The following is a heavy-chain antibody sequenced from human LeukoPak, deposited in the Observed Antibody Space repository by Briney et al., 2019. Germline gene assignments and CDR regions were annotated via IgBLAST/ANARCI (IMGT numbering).Heavy chain of an antibody. CDR2: ISGSGGST. D-gene: IGHD3-10*01. CDR3: AKSTMVRGVIQNFDY. V-gene: IGHV3-23*01. J-gene: IGHJ4*02. Sequence: GGSLRLSCAASGFTFSSYAMSWVRQAPGKGLEWVSAISGSGGSTYYADSVKGRFTISRDNSKNTLYLKMNSLRAEDMAVYYCAKSTMVRGVIQNFDYWGQGTLVTVSS. CDR1: GFTFSSYA.